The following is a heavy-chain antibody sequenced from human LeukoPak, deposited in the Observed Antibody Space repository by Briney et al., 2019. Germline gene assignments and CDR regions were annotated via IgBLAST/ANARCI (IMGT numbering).Heavy chain of an antibody. CDR1: VYGFTTYG. V-gene: IGHV1-18*01. J-gene: IGHJ4*02. CDR3: TRGRPGDPTLFDY. D-gene: IGHD2-21*02. Sequence: ASVKVSCETSVYGFTTYGLSWVRQAPGQGLECVGWITTYTGYTNYAQKFQGRVTMTTDTSTSTAYMELRSLRSDDTAVYYCTRGRPGDPTLFDYWGRGTLVTVSS. CDR2: ITTYTGYT.